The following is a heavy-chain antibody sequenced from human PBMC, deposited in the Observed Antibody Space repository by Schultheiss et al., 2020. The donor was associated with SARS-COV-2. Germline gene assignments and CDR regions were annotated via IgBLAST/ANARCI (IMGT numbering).Heavy chain of an antibody. Sequence: GGSLRLSCAASGFTFSSYAMSWVRQVPGKGLEWVSTISGSVDSTYYAASVNGRFTISRDNSKNTLYLQMDSLRDEDTAVYYCARVFFRGVPEVVVWGQGTTVTVSS. D-gene: IGHD3-10*01. CDR2: ISGSVDST. V-gene: IGHV3-23*01. CDR3: ARVFFRGVPEVVV. CDR1: GFTFSSYA. J-gene: IGHJ6*02.